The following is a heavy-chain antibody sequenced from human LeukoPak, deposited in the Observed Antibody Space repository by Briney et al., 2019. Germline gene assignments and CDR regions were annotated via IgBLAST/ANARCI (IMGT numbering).Heavy chain of an antibody. CDR2: ISSSGSYI. CDR1: GFTFSSYS. J-gene: IGHJ4*02. CDR3: ARGALYDDILTGIDY. V-gene: IGHV3-21*01. Sequence: GGSLGLSCAASGFTFSSYSMNWVRQAPGKGLEWVSSISSSGSYIYYADSVKGRFTISRDNAKNSTYLQMNSLRAEDTAVYYCARGALYDDILTGIDYWGQGTLVTVSP. D-gene: IGHD3-9*01.